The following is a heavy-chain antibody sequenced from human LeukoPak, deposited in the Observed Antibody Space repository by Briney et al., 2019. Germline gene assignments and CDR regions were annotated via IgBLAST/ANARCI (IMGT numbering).Heavy chain of an antibody. V-gene: IGHV4-59*01. Sequence: PSETLSLTCTVSGGSISSYYWSWIRQPPGKGLEWIGYIYYSGSTKYNPSLKSRVTISVDASKNQFSLKLSSVTAADTAVYYCAREGWDSSRPGYFDLWGRGTLVTVSS. J-gene: IGHJ2*01. CDR2: IYYSGST. CDR1: GGSISSYY. CDR3: AREGWDSSRPGYFDL. D-gene: IGHD6-6*01.